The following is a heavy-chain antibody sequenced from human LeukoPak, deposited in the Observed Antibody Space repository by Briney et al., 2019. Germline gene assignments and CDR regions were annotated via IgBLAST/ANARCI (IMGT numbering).Heavy chain of an antibody. CDR3: AREWNDYYESSGYYDY. J-gene: IGHJ4*02. CDR2: ISSSSSYI. D-gene: IGHD3-22*01. CDR1: GFTFSSYS. Sequence: PGGSLRLSCAASGFTFSSYSMNWVRQAPGKGLEWVSSISSSSSYIHYADSVKGRFTISRDNAKNSLYLQMNSLRAEDTAVYYCAREWNDYYESSGYYDYWGQGTLVTVSS. V-gene: IGHV3-21*01.